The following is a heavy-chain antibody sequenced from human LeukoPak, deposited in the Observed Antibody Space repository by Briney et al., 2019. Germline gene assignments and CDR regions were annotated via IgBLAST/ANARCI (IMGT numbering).Heavy chain of an antibody. Sequence: PSETLSLTCTVSGGSISSYYWSWIRQPPGKGLEWIGYIYYSGSTNYNHSLKSRVTISVDTSKNQFSLKLSSVTAADTAVYYCARDRGQWLLNWFDPWGQGTLVTVSS. J-gene: IGHJ5*02. CDR2: IYYSGST. CDR1: GGSISSYY. V-gene: IGHV4-59*01. CDR3: ARDRGQWLLNWFDP. D-gene: IGHD6-19*01.